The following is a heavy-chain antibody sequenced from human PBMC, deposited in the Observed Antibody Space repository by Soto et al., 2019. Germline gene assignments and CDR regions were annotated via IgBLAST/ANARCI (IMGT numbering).Heavy chain of an antibody. CDR1: GGSISSSNW. V-gene: IGHV4-4*02. CDR3: ASIAVAGTRFDY. CDR2: IYHSGST. J-gene: IGHJ4*02. D-gene: IGHD6-19*01. Sequence: QVQLQESGPGLVKPSGTLSLTCAVSGGSISSSNWWSWVRQPPGKGLEWIGEIYHSGSTNYNPSLKSLVTLSVAKSTTPFSLKLSSVTAADTAVYYCASIAVAGTRFDYWGQGTLVTVSS.